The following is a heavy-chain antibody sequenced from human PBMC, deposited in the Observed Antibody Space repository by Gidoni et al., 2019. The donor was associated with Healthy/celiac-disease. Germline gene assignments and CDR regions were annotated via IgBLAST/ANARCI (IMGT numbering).Heavy chain of an antibody. D-gene: IGHD3-10*01. CDR2: ISGSGGST. CDR3: AKDWGLWFGELLRAFDI. V-gene: IGHV3-23*01. CDR1: GFTFGSYA. J-gene: IGHJ3*02. Sequence: EVQLLESGGGLVQPGGSLRLSCAASGFTFGSYAMSWVRQAPGKGLEWVSAISGSGGSTYYADSVKGRFTISRDNSKNTLYLQMNSLRAEDTAVYYCAKDWGLWFGELLRAFDIWGQGTMVTVSS.